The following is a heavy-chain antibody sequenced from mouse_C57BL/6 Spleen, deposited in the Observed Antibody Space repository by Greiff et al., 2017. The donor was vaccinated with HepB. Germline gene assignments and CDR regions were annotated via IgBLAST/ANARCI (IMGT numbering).Heavy chain of an antibody. D-gene: IGHD1-1*01. V-gene: IGHV1-50*01. CDR2: IDPSDSYT. CDR1: GYTFTSYW. CDR3: ARFPSITTVVADY. Sequence: QVQLQQPGAELVKPGASVKLSFKASGYTFTSYWMQWVKQRPGQGLEWIGEIDPSDSYTNYNQKFKGKATLTVDTSSSTAYMQLSSLTSEDSAVYYCARFPSITTVVADYWGQGTTLTVSS. J-gene: IGHJ2*01.